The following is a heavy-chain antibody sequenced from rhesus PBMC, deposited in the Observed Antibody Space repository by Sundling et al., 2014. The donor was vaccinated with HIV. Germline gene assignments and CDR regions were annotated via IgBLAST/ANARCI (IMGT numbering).Heavy chain of an antibody. CDR2: ISSGGST. J-gene: IGHJ5-1*01. CDR1: GFTFSSYA. D-gene: IGHD1-26*01. CDR3: AKDLYNWDYGAKSFDV. Sequence: EVQVVESGGGLAKPGGSLRLSCAASGFTFSSYAIHWVRQAPGKGLEWVSVISSGGSTYYADSVKGRFTISRDNSKNTLSLQMNSLRAEDTAVYYCAKDLYNWDYGAKSFDVWGPGVLVTVSS. V-gene: IGHV3-103*01.